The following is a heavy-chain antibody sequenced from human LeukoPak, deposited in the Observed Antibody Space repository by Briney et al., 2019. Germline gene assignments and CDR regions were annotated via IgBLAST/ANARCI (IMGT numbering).Heavy chain of an antibody. J-gene: IGHJ4*02. Sequence: GESLQISCQGSGYSFTSYWIGWVRQMPGKGLEWMGIIYPGDSDTRYSPSFQGQVTISADKSISTAYLQWSSLKASDTAMYYCARQTLYYYDSSGYYHVYFDYWGQGTLVTVSS. D-gene: IGHD3-22*01. CDR1: GYSFTSYW. CDR2: IYPGDSDT. CDR3: ARQTLYYYDSSGYYHVYFDY. V-gene: IGHV5-51*01.